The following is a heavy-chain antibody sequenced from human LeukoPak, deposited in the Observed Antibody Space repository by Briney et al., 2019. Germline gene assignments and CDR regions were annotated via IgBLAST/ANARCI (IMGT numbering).Heavy chain of an antibody. J-gene: IGHJ4*02. CDR2: IKQDGSEK. Sequence: GGSLRLSCEASGFTFSRFGMSWVRQAPGKGLEWVANIKQDGSEKYYVDSVKGRFTISRDNAKNSLYLQMNSLRAEDTAVYYCARDGPYDSSGYYPFAYWGQGTLVTVSS. D-gene: IGHD3-22*01. CDR3: ARDGPYDSSGYYPFAY. V-gene: IGHV3-7*01. CDR1: GFTFSRFG.